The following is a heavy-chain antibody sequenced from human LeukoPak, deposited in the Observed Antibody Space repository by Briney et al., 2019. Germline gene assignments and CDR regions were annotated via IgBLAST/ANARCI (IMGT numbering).Heavy chain of an antibody. CDR3: AKAGGCSGGSCYSRLDY. J-gene: IGHJ4*02. Sequence: GGSLRLSCAASGFTFSSYAMTWVRQAPGKGLEWVAFIRYDGSNKYYADSVKGRFTISRDNSKNTLYLQMNSLRAEDTAVYYCAKAGGCSGGSCYSRLDYWGQGTLVTVSS. CDR1: GFTFSSYA. CDR2: IRYDGSNK. D-gene: IGHD2-15*01. V-gene: IGHV3-30*02.